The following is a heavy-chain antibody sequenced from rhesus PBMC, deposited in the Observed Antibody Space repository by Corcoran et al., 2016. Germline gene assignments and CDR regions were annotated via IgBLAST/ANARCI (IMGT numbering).Heavy chain of an antibody. CDR2: MSYSVST. J-gene: IGHJ4*01. Sequence: QLQLQESGPGLGKPSETLSLPFAVSGYSISSGSGWTWFRQPPGPGREWIGYMSYSVSTNYNPCLKRRVTISRDTCKNQSPLKLRSVTAGDTAVYYWARVQYSGSWNPDYWGQGVLVTVSS. V-gene: IGHV4-122*02. D-gene: IGHD6-25*01. CDR1: GYSISSGSG. CDR3: ARVQYSGSWNPDY.